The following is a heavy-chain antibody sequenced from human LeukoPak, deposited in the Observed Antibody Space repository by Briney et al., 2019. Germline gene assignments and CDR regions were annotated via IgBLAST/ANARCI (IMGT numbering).Heavy chain of an antibody. J-gene: IGHJ4*02. CDR3: AKTTYSSSWYTSS. CDR1: GFTFSSYG. D-gene: IGHD6-13*01. CDR2: IRYDGSNK. V-gene: IGHV3-30*02. Sequence: GGSQRLSCAASGFTFSSYGMHWVRQAPGKGLEWVAFIRYDGSNKYYADSVKGRFTISRDNSKNTLYLQMNSLRAEDTAVYYCAKTTYSSSWYTSSWGQGTLVTVSS.